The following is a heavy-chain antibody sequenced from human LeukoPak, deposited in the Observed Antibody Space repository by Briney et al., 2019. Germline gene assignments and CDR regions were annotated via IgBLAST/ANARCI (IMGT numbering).Heavy chain of an antibody. Sequence: ASXXVSCKASGYTFTGYYMHWVRQAPGQGREWMGGINPNSGGTNYAQEFQGRGTITRDTSISTAYMELSRLRSDDTAVYYCARRTGSGWFYYWGQGTLVTVSS. V-gene: IGHV1-2*02. CDR1: GYTFTGYY. CDR2: INPNSGGT. J-gene: IGHJ4*02. CDR3: ARRTGSGWFYY. D-gene: IGHD6-19*01.